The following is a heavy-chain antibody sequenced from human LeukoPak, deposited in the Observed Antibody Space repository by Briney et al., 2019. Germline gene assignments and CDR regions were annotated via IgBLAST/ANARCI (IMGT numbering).Heavy chain of an antibody. CDR2: IYYSGST. Sequence: PSETLSLTCTVSGGSISSSSYYWGWIRQPPGKGLEWIGSIYYSGSTYYNPSLKSRVTISVDTSKNQFSLKLSSVTAADTAVYYCASLYYDFWSGYYTSAPLDYWGQGTLVTVSS. CDR1: GGSISSSSYY. V-gene: IGHV4-39*01. J-gene: IGHJ4*02. D-gene: IGHD3-3*01. CDR3: ASLYYDFWSGYYTSAPLDY.